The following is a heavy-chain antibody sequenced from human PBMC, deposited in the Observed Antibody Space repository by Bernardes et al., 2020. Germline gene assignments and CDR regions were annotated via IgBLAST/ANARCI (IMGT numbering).Heavy chain of an antibody. Sequence: GYLRLSCAASGFTFSSYAMSWVRQAPGKGLEWVSAISGSGGSTYYADSVKGRFTISRDNSKNTLYLQMNSLRAEDTAVYYCAKGYSSSWYRVPFDYWGQGTLVTVSS. CDR2: ISGSGGST. CDR3: AKGYSSSWYRVPFDY. CDR1: GFTFSSYA. D-gene: IGHD6-13*01. J-gene: IGHJ4*02. V-gene: IGHV3-23*01.